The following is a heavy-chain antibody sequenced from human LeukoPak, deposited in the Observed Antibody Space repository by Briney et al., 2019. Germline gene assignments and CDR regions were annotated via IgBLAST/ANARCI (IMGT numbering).Heavy chain of an antibody. CDR3: AKDRKNYFDY. CDR1: GFTFDDYT. Sequence: GGSLRLSCAASGFTFDDYTMHWVRQAPGKGLEWVSLISWDGGSTYYADSVKGRFTISRDNSKNSLSLQMNSLRAEDTALYYCAKDRKNYFDYWGQGTLVTVSS. V-gene: IGHV3-43*01. J-gene: IGHJ4*02. CDR2: ISWDGGST.